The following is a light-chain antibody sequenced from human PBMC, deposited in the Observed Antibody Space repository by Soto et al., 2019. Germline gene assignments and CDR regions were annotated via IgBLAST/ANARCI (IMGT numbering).Light chain of an antibody. CDR3: HQASSFPLS. CDR1: QLFSSN. CDR2: GVS. J-gene: IGKJ4*01. V-gene: IGKV3-15*01. Sequence: EIVMMQSPATLSVSPGESVTLSCRASQLFSSNLAWYQHKPGQAPRLLIYGVSTRDTGVPDRFSGSASGTEFTLTISSLQSEDFATYYCHQASSFPLSFGGGTKVDIK.